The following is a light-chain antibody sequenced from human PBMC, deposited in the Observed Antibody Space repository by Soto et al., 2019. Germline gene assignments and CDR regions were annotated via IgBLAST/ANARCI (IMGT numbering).Light chain of an antibody. J-gene: IGLJ2*01. CDR2: VDSDGSH. V-gene: IGLV4-69*01. Sequence: QPVLTQSPSASASLGASVKLTCSLSSGHSRYAIAWHQQQPEKGPRYLMKVDSDGSHSKGDGIPDRFSGSSSGAERFLTISRLRSEDEADYYCQAWDTGIQVFGGGTKLTVL. CDR3: QAWDTGIQV. CDR1: SGHSRYA.